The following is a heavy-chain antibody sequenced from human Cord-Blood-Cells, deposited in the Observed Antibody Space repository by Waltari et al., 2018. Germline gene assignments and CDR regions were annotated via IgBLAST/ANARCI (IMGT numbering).Heavy chain of an antibody. CDR3: ARQGLYYDILTGYYPFDY. CDR1: GGSISSSSYY. J-gene: IGHJ4*02. CDR2: IYYSGST. V-gene: IGHV4-39*01. D-gene: IGHD3-9*01. Sequence: QLQLQESGPGLVKPSETLSLTCTVSGGSISSSSYYWGWIRQPPGKGLEWIGSIYYSGSTYYNPSRKSRVTISVDTSKNQFSLKLGSVTAADTAVYYCARQGLYYDILTGYYPFDYWGQGTLVTVSS.